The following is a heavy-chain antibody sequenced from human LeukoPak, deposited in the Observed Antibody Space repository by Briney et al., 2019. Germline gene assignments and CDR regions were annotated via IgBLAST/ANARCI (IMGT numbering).Heavy chain of an antibody. CDR3: ARDHIVVVPAAIYNWFDP. Sequence: QTLSLTCTVSGGSISSGSYYWSWSRQPAGTGLEWIGRIYTSGSTNYNPSLKSRVTISVDTSRNQFSLKLSSVTAADTAVYYCARDHIVVVPAAIYNWFDPWGQGTLVTVSS. D-gene: IGHD2-2*01. J-gene: IGHJ5*02. CDR1: GGSISSGSYY. V-gene: IGHV4-61*02. CDR2: IYTSGST.